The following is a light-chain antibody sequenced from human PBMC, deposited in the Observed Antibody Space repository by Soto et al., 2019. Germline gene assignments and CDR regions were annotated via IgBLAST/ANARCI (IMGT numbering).Light chain of an antibody. CDR1: QSVSSY. CDR2: DAS. J-gene: IGKJ2*01. CDR3: PQRSNRPRT. V-gene: IGKV3-11*01. Sequence: EIVLTQSPAALSLSPGDTATLSCRASQSVSSYLAWYQQKPGQAPRLLIYDASNRATGIPARFSGSGSGTALTLTIGSLEPEDFAVYYCPQRSNRPRTFGQGTKVEIK.